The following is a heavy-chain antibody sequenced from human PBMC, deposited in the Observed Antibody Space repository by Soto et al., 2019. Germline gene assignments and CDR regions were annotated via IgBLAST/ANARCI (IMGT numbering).Heavy chain of an antibody. D-gene: IGHD3-3*01. V-gene: IGHV1-3*01. Sequence: ASVKVSCKATGYTFTSYAMHWVRQAPGQRLEWMGWINAGNGNTKYSQKFQGRVTITRDTSASTAYRELSSLGSEDTAVYYCAREPTYYDFWSGYYTLPHGMDVWGQGTTVTVSS. CDR1: GYTFTSYA. CDR2: INAGNGNT. J-gene: IGHJ6*02. CDR3: AREPTYYDFWSGYYTLPHGMDV.